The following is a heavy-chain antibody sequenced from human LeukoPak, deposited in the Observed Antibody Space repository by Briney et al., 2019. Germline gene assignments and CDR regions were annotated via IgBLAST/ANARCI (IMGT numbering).Heavy chain of an antibody. J-gene: IGHJ1*01. V-gene: IGHV4-39*01. Sequence: SETLSLTCSVSGGSISSSSYYWGWIRQPPGKGLEWIGKIYYSGRAYYNSSLKSRLTISVDTSWNQFSLTLVSVTAADTGVYYCARRRYYDSTGYLDWGQGTLVFVST. D-gene: IGHD3-22*01. CDR3: ARRRYYDSTGYLD. CDR2: IYYSGRA. CDR1: GGSISSSSYY.